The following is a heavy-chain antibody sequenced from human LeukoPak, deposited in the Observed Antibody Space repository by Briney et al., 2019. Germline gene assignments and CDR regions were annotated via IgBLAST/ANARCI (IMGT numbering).Heavy chain of an antibody. Sequence: SVKVSCKASGGTFSSYAISWVRQAPGQGLEWMGGIIPIFGTANYAQKFQGRVTITADESTSTAYMELSSLRSEDTAVYYCAAKTKSHCSSTSCYIFDYWGQGTLVTVSS. D-gene: IGHD2-2*02. CDR2: IIPIFGTA. CDR3: AAKTKSHCSSTSCYIFDY. J-gene: IGHJ4*02. V-gene: IGHV1-69*13. CDR1: GGTFSSYA.